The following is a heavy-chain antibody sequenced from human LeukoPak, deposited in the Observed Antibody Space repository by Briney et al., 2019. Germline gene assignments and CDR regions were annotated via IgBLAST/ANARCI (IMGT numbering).Heavy chain of an antibody. CDR2: IKSKTDGGTT. J-gene: IGHJ6*02. Sequence: GGSLRLSCAASGFTFSNAWMSWVRQAPGKGLEWVCRIKSKTDGGTTDCAAPVKGRFTISRDDSKNTLYLQMNSLKTEDTAVYYCTTLSGSYHYYYYGMDVWGQGTTVTVSS. V-gene: IGHV3-15*01. D-gene: IGHD1-26*01. CDR3: TTLSGSYHYYYYGMDV. CDR1: GFTFSNAW.